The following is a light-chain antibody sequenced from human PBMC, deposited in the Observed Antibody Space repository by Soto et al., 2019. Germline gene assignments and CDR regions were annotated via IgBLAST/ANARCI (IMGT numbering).Light chain of an antibody. J-gene: IGKJ1*01. CDR3: QHFYRYPWT. Sequence: DIPMTQSPSTLSASVGDRVTITCRASQSVDTCLAWYQQKPVKAPHLLIYKASSFEAGVPSRFGCSGSVTEFTLTIGCLHPDDFAADDWQHFYRYPWTFGQGTKVVIK. CDR1: QSVDTC. CDR2: KAS. V-gene: IGKV1-5*03.